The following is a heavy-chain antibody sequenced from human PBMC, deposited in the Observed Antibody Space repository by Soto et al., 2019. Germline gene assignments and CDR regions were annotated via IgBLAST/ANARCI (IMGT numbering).Heavy chain of an antibody. CDR2: INAGNGNT. CDR3: ARGIRRGDAAWLDP. CDR1: GYTFTSYA. D-gene: IGHD2-21*02. V-gene: IGHV1-3*01. Sequence: QVQLVQSGAEVKKPGASVKVSCKASGYTFTSYAMHWVRQAPGQRLAWMGWINAGNGNTKYSQKFQGIVTITRDTAAITAYMAPSSVSSPDWPAQCCARGIRRGDAAWLDPGGQGARVTVSS. J-gene: IGHJ5*02.